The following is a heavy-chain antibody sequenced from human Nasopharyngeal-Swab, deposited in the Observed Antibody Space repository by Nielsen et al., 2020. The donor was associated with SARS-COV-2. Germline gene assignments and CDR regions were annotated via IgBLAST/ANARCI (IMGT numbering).Heavy chain of an antibody. CDR2: ISSNGGST. CDR3: ARDQLGGGPCFDY. V-gene: IGHV3-64D*06. J-gene: IGHJ4*02. Sequence: GESLKISCSASGFTFSSYAMHWVRQAPGKGLEYVSAISSNGGSTYYADSVKGRFTISRDNSKNTLYLQMSSLRAEDTAVYYCARDQLGGGPCFDYWGQGTLVTVSS. CDR1: GFTFSSYA. D-gene: IGHD6-13*01.